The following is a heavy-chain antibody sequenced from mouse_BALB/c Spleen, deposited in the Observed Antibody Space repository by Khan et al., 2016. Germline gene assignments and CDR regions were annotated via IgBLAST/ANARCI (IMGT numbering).Heavy chain of an antibody. CDR1: GFTFSSFG. J-gene: IGHJ2*01. CDR2: ISSDSSTK. V-gene: IGHV5-17*02. CDR3: ARDRYDY. D-gene: IGHD2-14*01. Sequence: EVELVESGGGLVQPGGSRKLSCAAPGFTFSSFGMHWVRQAPEKGLEWIAYISSDSSTKYYADTVKGRSTFSRDNPTNTLFMQMTSLRSEDTAIVYCARDRYDYWGQGTTLTVSS.